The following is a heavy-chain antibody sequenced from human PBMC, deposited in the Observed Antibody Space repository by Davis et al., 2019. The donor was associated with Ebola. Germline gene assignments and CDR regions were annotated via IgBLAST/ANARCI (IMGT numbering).Heavy chain of an antibody. D-gene: IGHD6-19*01. J-gene: IGHJ2*01. CDR1: GFTFSGSA. CDR3: ARDMSSGWYMGYFDL. CDR2: IRSKANSYAT. V-gene: IGHV3-73*01. Sequence: GESLKISCAASGFTFSGSAMHWVRQASGKGLEWVGRIRSKANSYATAYAASVKGRFTISRDDSKNTAYLQMNSLRAEDTAVYYCARDMSSGWYMGYFDLWGRGTLVTVSS.